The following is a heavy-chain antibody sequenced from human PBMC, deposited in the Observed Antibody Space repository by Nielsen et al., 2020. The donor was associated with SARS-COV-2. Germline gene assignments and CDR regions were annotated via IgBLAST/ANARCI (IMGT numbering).Heavy chain of an antibody. Sequence: SETLSLTCAVSGGSFSSNEWWTWVRQSTGKGLEWIGEVSHSGSTNYSPSLKSRVTLSMDKSRRQFSMRLASVSAADTAVYFCSRGDLVVVPSPILGLGPFFYYFYLDVWGKGTTVIVSS. CDR3: SRGDLVVVPSPILGLGPFFYYFYLDV. D-gene: IGHD2-2*01. CDR1: GGSFSSNEW. J-gene: IGHJ6*03. V-gene: IGHV4-4*02. CDR2: VSHSGST.